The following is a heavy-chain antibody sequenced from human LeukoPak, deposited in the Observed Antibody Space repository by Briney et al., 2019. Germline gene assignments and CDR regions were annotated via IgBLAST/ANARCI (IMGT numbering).Heavy chain of an antibody. CDR2: IYYSGST. V-gene: IGHV4-39*07. D-gene: IGHD6-13*01. J-gene: IGHJ4*02. CDR3: ARVVAAAPFDY. Sequence: WVRQAPGKGLEWIGSIYYSGSTYYNPSLKSRVTISVDTSKNQFSLKLSSVTAADTAVYYCARVVAAAPFDYWGQGTLVTVSS.